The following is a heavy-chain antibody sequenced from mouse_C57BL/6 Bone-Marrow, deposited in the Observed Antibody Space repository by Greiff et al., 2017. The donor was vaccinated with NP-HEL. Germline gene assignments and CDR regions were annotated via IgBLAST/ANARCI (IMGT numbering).Heavy chain of an antibody. CDR2: IDPENGDT. CDR1: GFNIKDDY. D-gene: IGHD2-2*01. Sequence: DVQLVESGAELVRPGASVKLSCTASGFNIKDDYMHWVKQRPEQGLEWIGWIDPENGDTEYASKFQGKATITADTSSNTAYLQLSSLTSEDTAVYYCTTGYPYYAMDYWGQGTSVTVSS. J-gene: IGHJ4*01. V-gene: IGHV14-4*01. CDR3: TTGYPYYAMDY.